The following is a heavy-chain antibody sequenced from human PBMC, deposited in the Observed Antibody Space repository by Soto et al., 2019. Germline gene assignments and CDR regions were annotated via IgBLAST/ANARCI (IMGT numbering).Heavy chain of an antibody. V-gene: IGHV3-7*05. CDR2: IKEDESEK. Sequence: EVRLVESGGGLVQPGGSLRLSCAASGFTFSDYWMAWVRQAPGKGLQWVANIKEDESEKYYVDSVKGRFTISRDNAKNALFLQMNSLRVEDTAVYFCAREATRSFDPWGQGTLVCVSS. CDR3: AREATRSFDP. J-gene: IGHJ5*02. CDR1: GFTFSDYW.